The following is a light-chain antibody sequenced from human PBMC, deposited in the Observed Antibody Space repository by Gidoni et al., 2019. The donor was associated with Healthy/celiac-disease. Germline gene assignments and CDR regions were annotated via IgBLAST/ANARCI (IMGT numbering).Light chain of an antibody. CDR1: QSISSW. CDR2: KAS. CDR3: QQYNSSPYT. V-gene: IGKV1-5*03. Sequence: DIQMTQSPSTLSASVGDRVTITCRASQSISSWLAWYQQKPGKAPKLLIYKASSLESGVPSRFSGSGSGTEFTLTISSLQPDDFATYYCQQYNSSPYTFGHXTKLEIK. J-gene: IGKJ2*01.